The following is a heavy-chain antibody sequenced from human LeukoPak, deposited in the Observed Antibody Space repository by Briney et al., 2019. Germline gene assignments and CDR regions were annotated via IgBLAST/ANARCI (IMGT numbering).Heavy chain of an antibody. Sequence: SETLSLTCTVSGGSISSGGYYWSWIRQHPGKGLEWIGYIYYSGSTYYNPSLKSRVTISVDTSKNQFSLKLSSVTAADTAVYYCARRVVRGVIISDFDYWGQGTLVTVSS. J-gene: IGHJ4*02. CDR1: GGSISSGGYY. CDR2: IYYSGST. CDR3: ARRVVRGVIISDFDY. V-gene: IGHV4-31*03. D-gene: IGHD3-10*01.